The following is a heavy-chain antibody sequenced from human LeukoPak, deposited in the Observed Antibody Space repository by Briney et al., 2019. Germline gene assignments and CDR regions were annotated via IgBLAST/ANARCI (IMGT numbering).Heavy chain of an antibody. J-gene: IGHJ4*02. D-gene: IGHD2-15*01. CDR3: ARGRLYCSGGSCSTGPDY. CDR1: GGTFSSYA. V-gene: IGHV1-69*13. CDR2: IIPIFGTA. Sequence: SVKVSCTASGGTFSSYAISWVRQAPGQGLEWMGGIIPIFGTANYAQKFQGRVTITADESTSTAYMELSSLRSEDTAVYYCARGRLYCSGGSCSTGPDYWGQGTLVTVSS.